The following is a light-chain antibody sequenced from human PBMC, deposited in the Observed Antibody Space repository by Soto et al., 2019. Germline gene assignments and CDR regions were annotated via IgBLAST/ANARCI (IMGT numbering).Light chain of an antibody. CDR1: ESISTW. J-gene: IGKJ4*01. V-gene: IGKV1-5*01. Sequence: DMQMTQSPSTLSASVGDRVTITCRASESISTWLAWYQQKPGKAPELLIFDASTLQSGVPSRFSGSGSGTEFTLTISSLQPDDLATYYCQQYNSYSVLTFGGGTKVEIK. CDR3: QQYNSYSVLT. CDR2: DAS.